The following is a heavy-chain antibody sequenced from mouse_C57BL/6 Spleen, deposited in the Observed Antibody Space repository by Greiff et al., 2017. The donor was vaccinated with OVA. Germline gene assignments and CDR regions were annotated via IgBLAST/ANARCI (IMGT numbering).Heavy chain of an antibody. CDR3: ASLYYGSSPSYWYFDV. D-gene: IGHD1-1*01. Sequence: VQLVESGPGLVQPSQSLSITCTVSGFSLTSYGVHWVRQSPGKGLEWLGVIWSGGSTDYNAAFISRLSISKDNSKSQVFFKMNSLQADDTAIYYCASLYYGSSPSYWYFDVWGTGTTVTVSS. J-gene: IGHJ1*03. V-gene: IGHV2-2*01. CDR2: IWSGGST. CDR1: GFSLTSYG.